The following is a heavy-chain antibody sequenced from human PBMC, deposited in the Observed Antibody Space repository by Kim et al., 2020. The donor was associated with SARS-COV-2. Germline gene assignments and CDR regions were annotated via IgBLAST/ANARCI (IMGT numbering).Heavy chain of an antibody. CDR2: IYYSGST. J-gene: IGHJ4*02. CDR3: ARSIGDYSSSWYFEY. D-gene: IGHD6-13*01. V-gene: IGHV4-31*03. Sequence: SETLSLTCTVSGGSISSGGYYWSWIRQHPGKGLEWIGYIYYSGSTYYNPPLKSRVTISVDTSKIQFSLTLSSVTAADTAVYYCARSIGDYSSSWYFEYWGQGTLVTVSS. CDR1: GGSISSGGYY.